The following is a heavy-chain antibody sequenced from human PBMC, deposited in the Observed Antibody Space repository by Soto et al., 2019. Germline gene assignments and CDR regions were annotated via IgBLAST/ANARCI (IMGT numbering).Heavy chain of an antibody. Sequence: GGSLRLSCAASGFTFSSYGMHWVRQAPGKGLEWVAVISYDGSNKYYADSVKGRFTISRDNSKNTLYLQMNSLRAEDTAVYYCAKCLGYGSGRPRPFVDYWGQGTLVTVSS. CDR2: ISYDGSNK. CDR3: AKCLGYGSGRPRPFVDY. V-gene: IGHV3-30*18. J-gene: IGHJ4*02. D-gene: IGHD3-10*01. CDR1: GFTFSSYG.